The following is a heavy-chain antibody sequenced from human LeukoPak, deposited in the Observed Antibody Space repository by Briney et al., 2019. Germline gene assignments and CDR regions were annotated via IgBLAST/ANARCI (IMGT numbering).Heavy chain of an antibody. D-gene: IGHD2-2*02. V-gene: IGHV3-30*04. Sequence: GGSLRLSCAASGFTFSSYAMHWVRQAPGKGLEWVAVISYDGSNKYYADSVKGRFTISRDNSKNTLYLQMNSLRAEDTAVYYCAKEGWDCSSTSCYIYYYYYMDVWGKGTTVTVSS. CDR2: ISYDGSNK. CDR1: GFTFSSYA. CDR3: AKEGWDCSSTSCYIYYYYYMDV. J-gene: IGHJ6*03.